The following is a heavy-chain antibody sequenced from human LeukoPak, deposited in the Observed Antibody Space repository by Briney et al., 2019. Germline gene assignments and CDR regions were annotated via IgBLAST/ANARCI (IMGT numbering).Heavy chain of an antibody. Sequence: PGGSLRLSCAASGFTFSSYGMHWVRQAPGKGLEWLAVISYDGSNEYYADSVKGRFTVSRDNSKNTLYLQMNSLRAEDTAVYYCAKGGQQLVRYYFDYWGQGTLVTVSS. V-gene: IGHV3-30*18. CDR1: GFTFSSYG. CDR3: AKGGQQLVRYYFDY. J-gene: IGHJ4*02. CDR2: ISYDGSNE. D-gene: IGHD6-13*01.